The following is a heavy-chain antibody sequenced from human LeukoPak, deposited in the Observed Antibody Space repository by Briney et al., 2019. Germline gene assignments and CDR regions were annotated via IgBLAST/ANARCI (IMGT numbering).Heavy chain of an antibody. CDR3: ARDASDYGDYFATFDY. V-gene: IGHV5-51*01. CDR2: IYPGDSDT. J-gene: IGHJ4*02. Sequence: GESLNIPCKDPGNRFTTYWIGWVRQIPGKGLEWMGTIYPGDSDTRYSPSLQGQVTISVDKSITNASLKWSSLEASDTAKYYCARDASDYGDYFATFDYWGQGTLVTVSS. CDR1: GNRFTTYW. D-gene: IGHD4-17*01.